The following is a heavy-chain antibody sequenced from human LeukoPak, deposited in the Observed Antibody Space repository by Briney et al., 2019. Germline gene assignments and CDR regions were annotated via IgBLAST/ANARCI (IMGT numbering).Heavy chain of an antibody. V-gene: IGHV3-48*01. CDR3: AKLHNLNCDY. CDR2: IGTTSGAI. D-gene: IGHD1-14*01. CDR1: GFTFNAFG. Sequence: PGGSLRLSCAASGFTFNAFGMNWVRQAPGKGLEWVSYIGTTSGAIYYADSVKGRFTISRDSSKNTLYLQMNNLRPEDTAVYYCAKLHNLNCDYWGLGTLVTVSS. J-gene: IGHJ4*02.